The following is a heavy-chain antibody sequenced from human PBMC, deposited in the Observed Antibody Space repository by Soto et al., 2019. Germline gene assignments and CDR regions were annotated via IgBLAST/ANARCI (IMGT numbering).Heavy chain of an antibody. Sequence: GGSLRLSCAASGFTFSSYWMHWVRQAPGKGLVWVSRINSDGSSTSYADSVKGRFTISRDNAKNTLYLQMNSLRAEDTAVYYCAREEVRVGATGYYYYGMDVWAQGTTVTGSS. CDR1: GFTFSSYW. CDR3: AREEVRVGATGYYYYGMDV. CDR2: INSDGSST. D-gene: IGHD1-26*01. V-gene: IGHV3-74*01. J-gene: IGHJ6*02.